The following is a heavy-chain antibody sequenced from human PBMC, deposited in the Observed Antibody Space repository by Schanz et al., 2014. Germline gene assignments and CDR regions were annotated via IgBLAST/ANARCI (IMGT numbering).Heavy chain of an antibody. CDR3: ARDRRFFDRDDLYYFDS. V-gene: IGHV1-18*04. CDR1: GFNFNNYD. J-gene: IGHJ4*02. D-gene: IGHD3-3*01. CDR2: ISVYNHNK. Sequence: QVRLVQSGPEVKKPGASVKVSCTASGFNFNNYDINWVRQAPGQGLEWMGWISVYNHNKEYDQKVQGRVTMTADTSTNTAYMELRSLRSDDTAVYYCARDRRFFDRDDLYYFDSWGQGTLXTVSS.